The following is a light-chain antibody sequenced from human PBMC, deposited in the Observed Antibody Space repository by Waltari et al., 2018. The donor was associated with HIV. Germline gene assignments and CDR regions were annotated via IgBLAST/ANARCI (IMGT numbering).Light chain of an antibody. J-gene: IGKJ1*01. Sequence: EIVMTQSPATLSVTPGERATLSCRASQSVGTNLGWYQKKPGQAPRLLIYGASTRAPGIPANFSGSGSGTEFSLTTGSLQPEDLAVYYCQQYNGWPRTFGQGTKVEIK. CDR2: GAS. V-gene: IGKV3-15*01. CDR3: QQYNGWPRT. CDR1: QSVGTN.